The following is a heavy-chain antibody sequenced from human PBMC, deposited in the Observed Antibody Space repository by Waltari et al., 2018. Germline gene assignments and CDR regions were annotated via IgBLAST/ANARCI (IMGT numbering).Heavy chain of an antibody. CDR3: ARDPTFIAARAH. D-gene: IGHD6-6*01. CDR2: IYYSGST. CDR1: GGSISSSSYY. Sequence: QLQLQESGPGLVKPSETLSLTCTVSGGSISSSSYYWGWIRQPPGKGLEWIGSIYYSGSTYYNPSLKSRVTISVDTSQNQFSLKLSSVTAADTAVYYCARDPTFIAARAHWGQGTLVTVSS. J-gene: IGHJ4*02. V-gene: IGHV4-39*07.